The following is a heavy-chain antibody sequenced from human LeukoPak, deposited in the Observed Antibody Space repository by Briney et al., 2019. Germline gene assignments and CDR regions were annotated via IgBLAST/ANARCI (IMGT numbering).Heavy chain of an antibody. Sequence: SETLSLTCTVSGGSISSYYWSWIRQPPGKGLEWIGYIYYSGSTNYNPSLKSRVTISVDTSKNQFSLRLSSVTAADTAVYYCARTVTPHYYYGMDVWGQGTTVTVSS. CDR3: ARTVTPHYYYGMDV. V-gene: IGHV4-59*01. CDR2: IYYSGST. CDR1: GGSISSYY. D-gene: IGHD4-23*01. J-gene: IGHJ6*02.